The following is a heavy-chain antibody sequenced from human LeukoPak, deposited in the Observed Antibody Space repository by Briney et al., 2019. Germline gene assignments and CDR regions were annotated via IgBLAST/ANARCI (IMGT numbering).Heavy chain of an antibody. J-gene: IGHJ4*02. Sequence: GGSLRLSCAASGFTFSSYGMHWVRQAPGKGLEWVSAISGSGGSTYYADSVKGRSTISRDNSKNTLYLQMNSLRAEDTAVYYCAKPDAAYVWGSYRCPFDYWGQGTLVTVSS. CDR3: AKPDAAYVWGSYRCPFDY. CDR2: ISGSGGST. CDR1: GFTFSSYG. V-gene: IGHV3-23*01. D-gene: IGHD3-16*02.